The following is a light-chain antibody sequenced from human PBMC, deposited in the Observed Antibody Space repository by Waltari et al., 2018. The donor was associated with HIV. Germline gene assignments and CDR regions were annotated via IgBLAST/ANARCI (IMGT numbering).Light chain of an antibody. CDR2: SHD. V-gene: IGLV1-44*01. CDR3: GVWDVNLDGVV. J-gene: IGLJ2*01. CDR1: DSNIGVSG. Sequence: QSQLIQPPSTSGAPGQRVDISCSGGDSNIGVSGVNWYQHLPGSAPKLLIFSHDVRPPGVPDRFSGSRSGTSASLAISGLQSDDEGDYYCGVWDVNLDGVVFGGGTKVTVL.